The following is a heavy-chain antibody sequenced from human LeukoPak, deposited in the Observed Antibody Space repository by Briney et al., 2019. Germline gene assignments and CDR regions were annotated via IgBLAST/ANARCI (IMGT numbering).Heavy chain of an antibody. CDR1: GYTFLGYN. Sequence: ASVKVSCKASGYTFLGYNIHWVRQAPGQGLEWMGWLNPKSGGTNYAQKFQGRVTMTRDTSISTAYMELSRLRSDDTAVYYCARAPVDTMSGGDYWGQGTLVTVSS. D-gene: IGHD3-10*02. CDR3: ARAPVDTMSGGDY. J-gene: IGHJ4*02. CDR2: LNPKSGGT. V-gene: IGHV1-2*02.